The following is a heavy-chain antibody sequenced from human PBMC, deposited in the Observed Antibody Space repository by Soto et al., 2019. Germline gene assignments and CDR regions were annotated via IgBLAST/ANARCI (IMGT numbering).Heavy chain of an antibody. J-gene: IGHJ4*02. V-gene: IGHV4-30-2*01. D-gene: IGHD4-17*01. CDR2: IYHSGST. Sequence: QLQLQESGSGLVKPSQTLSLTCAVSGGSISSGGYSWSWIRQPPGKGLEWIGYIYHSGSTYYNPSPKSRVTISVDRSKNQFSLTLSSVTAADTAVYDCARASTTVTTLDYWGQGTLVTVSS. CDR3: ARASTTVTTLDY. CDR1: GGSISSGGYS.